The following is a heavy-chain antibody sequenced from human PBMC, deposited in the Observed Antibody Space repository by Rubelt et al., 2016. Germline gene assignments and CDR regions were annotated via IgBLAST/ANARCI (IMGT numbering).Heavy chain of an antibody. J-gene: IGHJ3*01. D-gene: IGHD6-19*01. CDR2: INHSGST. CDR3: ASGSSEWLMDAFDV. CDR1: GGSFSGYY. V-gene: IGHV4-34*01. Sequence: QVQLQQWGAGLLKPSETLSLTCAVYGGSFSGYYWSWIRQPPGKGLEWIGEINHSGSTNYNPSLNGRVTGSARTSRNPFSLWLGCVTAAGTAVFYCASGSSEWLMDAFDVWGQGTMVTVSS.